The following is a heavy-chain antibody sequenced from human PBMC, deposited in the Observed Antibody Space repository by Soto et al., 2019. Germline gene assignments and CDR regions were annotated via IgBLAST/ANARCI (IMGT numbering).Heavy chain of an antibody. Sequence: GESLKITCKGSGYSFTSYWIGWVRQMPGKGLEWMGIIYPGDSDTRYSTSFQGQVTISADKSISTAYLQWSSLKASDTAMYYCARQGGSSSPVNWFDPWGQGTLVTVSS. V-gene: IGHV5-51*01. CDR2: IYPGDSDT. CDR1: GYSFTSYW. D-gene: IGHD6-6*01. CDR3: ARQGGSSSPVNWFDP. J-gene: IGHJ5*02.